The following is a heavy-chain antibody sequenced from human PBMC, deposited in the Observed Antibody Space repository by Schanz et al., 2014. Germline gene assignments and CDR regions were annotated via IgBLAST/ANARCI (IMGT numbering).Heavy chain of an antibody. Sequence: QVQLVESGGGVVQPGRSLRLSCAASGFTFSSYGMHWVRQAPGKGLEWVAVIWYDGNNKYYADSVKGRFTVSRDNAKNSLFLQMNGLRAEDTALYYCAKDVGYYHGGGAQFYEGDKQDYYFYGMEVWGQGTTVTVSS. D-gene: IGHD3-3*01. CDR2: IWYDGNNK. CDR1: GFTFSSYG. V-gene: IGHV3-33*03. CDR3: AKDVGYYHGGGAQFYEGDKQDYYFYGMEV. J-gene: IGHJ6*02.